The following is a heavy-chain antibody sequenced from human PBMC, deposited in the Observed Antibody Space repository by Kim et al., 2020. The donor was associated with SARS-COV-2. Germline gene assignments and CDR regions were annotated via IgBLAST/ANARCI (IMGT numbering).Heavy chain of an antibody. D-gene: IGHD6-19*01. Sequence: ASVKVSCKASGYTFTSYGISWVRQAPGQGLEWMGWISAYNGNTNYAQKLQGRVTMTTDTSTSTAYMELRSLRSDDTAVYYCAREFTESAVAVVWFDPWGQGTLVTVSS. CDR3: AREFTESAVAVVWFDP. J-gene: IGHJ5*02. CDR1: GYTFTSYG. V-gene: IGHV1-18*04. CDR2: ISAYNGNT.